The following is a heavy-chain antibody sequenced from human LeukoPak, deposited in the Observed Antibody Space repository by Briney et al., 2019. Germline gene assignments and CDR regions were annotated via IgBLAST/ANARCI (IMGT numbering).Heavy chain of an antibody. Sequence: ASVKVSCKASGYTFPGHHIHWVRQAPGQGLEWMGWINPKNGGTNYAQKFQGRVTMTRDTSINTAFMELSRLNSDDTAVYFCARDGYGGSSFDYWGQGTLVTVSS. CDR3: ARDGYGGSSFDY. J-gene: IGHJ4*02. D-gene: IGHD4-23*01. V-gene: IGHV1-2*02. CDR2: INPKNGGT. CDR1: GYTFPGHH.